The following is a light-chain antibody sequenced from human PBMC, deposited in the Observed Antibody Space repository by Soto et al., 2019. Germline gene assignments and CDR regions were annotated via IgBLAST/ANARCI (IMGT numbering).Light chain of an antibody. CDR2: SDD. J-gene: IGLJ3*02. Sequence: QSVLTQPPSAXXXPGQRVSISCSGSSSNIGSNAVSWYQHFPGTAPKVLIYSDDQRPSGVPDRFSGSKSGTSASLAISGLRAEDEADYFCAAWGDSLNTWVFGGGTKVTVL. CDR1: SSNIGSNA. V-gene: IGLV1-44*01. CDR3: AAWGDSLNTWV.